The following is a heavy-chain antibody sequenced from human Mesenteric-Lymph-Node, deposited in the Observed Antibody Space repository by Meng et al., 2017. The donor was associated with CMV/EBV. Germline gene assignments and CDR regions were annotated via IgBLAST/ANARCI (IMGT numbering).Heavy chain of an antibody. CDR1: GGSISSSSYY. V-gene: IGHV4-39*01. CDR3: ANTYYYGMDV. J-gene: IGHJ6*02. CDR2: IYYSGST. Sequence: SETLSLTCTVSGGSISSSSYYWGWIRQPPEKGLEWIGNIYYSGSTYYNPSLKSRVTISVDTSKNQFSLKLSSVTAADTAVYYCANTYYYGMDVWGQGTTVTVSS.